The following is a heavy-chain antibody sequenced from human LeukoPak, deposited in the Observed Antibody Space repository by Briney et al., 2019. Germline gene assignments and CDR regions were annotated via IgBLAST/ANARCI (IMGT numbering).Heavy chain of an antibody. CDR1: GYTFTSYD. V-gene: IGHV1-8*01. CDR3: ARDITMVRGVMAQGGDY. J-gene: IGHJ4*02. Sequence: ASVKVSCKASGYTFTSYDINWVRQATGQGLEWMGWMNPNSGNTVYAQKFQGRVTMTRNTSISTAYMELSSLRSEDTAVYYCARDITMVRGVMAQGGDYWGQGTLVTVSS. CDR2: MNPNSGNT. D-gene: IGHD3-10*01.